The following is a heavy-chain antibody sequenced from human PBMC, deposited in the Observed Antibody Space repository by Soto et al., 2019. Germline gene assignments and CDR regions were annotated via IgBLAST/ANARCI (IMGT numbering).Heavy chain of an antibody. CDR3: ARDASSSWREYYYYYGMDV. Sequence: HLQPLSHTCAISGESVSSNSAASNWIRQSPSRGLEWLGRTYYRSKWYNDYAVSVKSRITINPDTSKNQFSLQLNSVTPEDTAVYYCARDASSSWREYYYYYGMDVWGQGTTVTVSS. D-gene: IGHD6-13*01. CDR1: GESVSSNSAA. V-gene: IGHV6-1*01. CDR2: TYYRSKWYN. J-gene: IGHJ6*02.